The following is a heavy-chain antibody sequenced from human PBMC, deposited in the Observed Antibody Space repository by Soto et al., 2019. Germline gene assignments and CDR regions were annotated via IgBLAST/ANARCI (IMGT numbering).Heavy chain of an antibody. CDR2: INHSGST. CDR3: ARSKRTRGHYYYYYGMDV. Sequence: SETLSLTCAVYGGSFSGYYWSWIRQPPGKGLEWIGEINHSGSTNYNPSLKSRVTISVDTSKNQFSLKLSSVTAADTAVYYCARSKRTRGHYYYYYGMDVWGQGTTVTVSS. CDR1: GGSFSGYY. V-gene: IGHV4-34*01. D-gene: IGHD1-1*01. J-gene: IGHJ6*02.